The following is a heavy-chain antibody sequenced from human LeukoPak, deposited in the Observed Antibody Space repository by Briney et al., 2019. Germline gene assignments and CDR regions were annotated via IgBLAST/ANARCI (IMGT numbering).Heavy chain of an antibody. CDR3: AKIAVAYFDY. CDR1: GFTVSSSN. D-gene: IGHD6-19*01. J-gene: IGHJ4*02. CDR2: IYSGGAT. Sequence: GGSLRLSCAASGFTVSSSNMGWVRQAPGKGLEWVSVIYSGGATYYPDSVKGRFIISRDLSKNTLFLQMNDLRAEDTAVYCCAKIAVAYFDYWGQGTLVTVSS. V-gene: IGHV3-66*01.